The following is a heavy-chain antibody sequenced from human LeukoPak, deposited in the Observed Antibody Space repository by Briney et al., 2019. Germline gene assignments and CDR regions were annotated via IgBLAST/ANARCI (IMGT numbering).Heavy chain of an antibody. D-gene: IGHD1-26*01. J-gene: IGHJ4*02. CDR1: GFTFSSYG. CDR2: IRYDGSNK. V-gene: IGHV3-30*02. Sequence: GGSLRLSCAASGFTFSSYGMHWVRQAPGKGLEWVAFIRYDGSNKYYADSVKGQFTISRDNSKNTLYLQMNSLRAEDTAVYYCAKRGQSSGSYTYYFDYWGREPWSPSPQ. CDR3: AKRGQSSGSYTYYFDY.